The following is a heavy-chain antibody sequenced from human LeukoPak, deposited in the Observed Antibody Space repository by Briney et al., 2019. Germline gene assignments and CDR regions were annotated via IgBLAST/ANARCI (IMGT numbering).Heavy chain of an antibody. D-gene: IGHD3-10*01. J-gene: IGHJ4*02. V-gene: IGHV3-66*01. Sequence: GGSLRLSCAASGFTVSSNYMSWVRQAPGKGLERVSVIYSGGSTYYADSVKGRFTISRDNSKSTLYLQMNSLRAEDTAVYYCARVLWFGEGYFDYWGQGTLVTVSS. CDR1: GFTVSSNY. CDR3: ARVLWFGEGYFDY. CDR2: IYSGGST.